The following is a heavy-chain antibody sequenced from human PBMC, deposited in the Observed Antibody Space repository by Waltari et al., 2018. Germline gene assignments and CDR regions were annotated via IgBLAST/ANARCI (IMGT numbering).Heavy chain of an antibody. V-gene: IGHV1-69*08. Sequence: QVQLVQSGAEVKKPGSSVKVSCKASGGTFSSYAISWVRQAPGQGLEWMGRIIPIFGTANYAQKFQGRVTITADKSTSTAYMELSSLRSEDTAVYYCAQTYYYGSGSYLPSHYYYYGMDVWGQGTTVTVSS. CDR2: IIPIFGTA. J-gene: IGHJ6*02. D-gene: IGHD3-10*01. CDR3: AQTYYYGSGSYLPSHYYYYGMDV. CDR1: GGTFSSYA.